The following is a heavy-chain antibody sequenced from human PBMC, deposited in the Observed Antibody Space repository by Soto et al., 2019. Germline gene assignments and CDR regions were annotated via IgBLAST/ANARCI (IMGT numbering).Heavy chain of an antibody. V-gene: IGHV4-59*01. J-gene: IGHJ3*02. Sequence: SETLSLTCTVSGGSISSYYWSWIRQPPGKGLEWIGYIYYSGSTNYNPSLKSRVTISVDTSKNQFSLKLSSVTAADTAVYYCARETGDYVNNAFDIWGQGTMVTVSS. CDR3: ARETGDYVNNAFDI. D-gene: IGHD4-17*01. CDR2: IYYSGST. CDR1: GGSISSYY.